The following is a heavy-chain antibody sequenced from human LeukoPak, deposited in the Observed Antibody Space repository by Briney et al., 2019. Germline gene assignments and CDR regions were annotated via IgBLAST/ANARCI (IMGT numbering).Heavy chain of an antibody. Sequence: PGGSLRLSCAASGFTVSSNYMSWVRQAPGKGLEWVSVIYSGGSTYYADSVKGRFTISRDNSKNTLYLQMNSLRAEDTAVYYCARDRVGCSGGSCYLNWLDPWGQGTLVTVSS. J-gene: IGHJ5*02. CDR2: IYSGGST. CDR3: ARDRVGCSGGSCYLNWLDP. V-gene: IGHV3-53*05. CDR1: GFTVSSNY. D-gene: IGHD2-15*01.